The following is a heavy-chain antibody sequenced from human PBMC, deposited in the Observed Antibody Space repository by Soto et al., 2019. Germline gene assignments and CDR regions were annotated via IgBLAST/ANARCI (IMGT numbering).Heavy chain of an antibody. J-gene: IGHJ5*02. Sequence: XATLSLTCTVSGGSISSYSWSGIRQPPGKGMEWIGYIYYSVSTNYNPSLKSRVTISVDTSKNQFSLKLSSVTAADTAVYYCERSPRGLSVWFDPWGQGTLVTVSS. CDR1: GGSISSYS. CDR3: ERSPRGLSVWFDP. D-gene: IGHD2-2*01. CDR2: IYYSVST. V-gene: IGHV4-59*01.